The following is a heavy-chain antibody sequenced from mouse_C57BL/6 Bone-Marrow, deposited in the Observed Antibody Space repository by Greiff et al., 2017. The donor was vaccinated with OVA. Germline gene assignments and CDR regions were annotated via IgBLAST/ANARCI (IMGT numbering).Heavy chain of an antibody. J-gene: IGHJ2*01. CDR3: AREGGFDY. CDR2: ISDGGSYT. CDR1: GFTFSSYA. V-gene: IGHV5-4*01. Sequence: EVQGVESGGGLVKPGGSLKLSCAASGFTFSSYAMSWVRQTPEKRLEWVATISDGGSYTYYPDNVKGRFTIARDNAKTNLYLQMSHLKSKDTAMYYCAREGGFDYWGQGTTLTVSS.